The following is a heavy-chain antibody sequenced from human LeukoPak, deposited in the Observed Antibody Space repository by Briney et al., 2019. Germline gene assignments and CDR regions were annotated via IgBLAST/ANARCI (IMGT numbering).Heavy chain of an antibody. CDR2: ISGSGGST. CDR3: AKDIVGATIVSYYFDY. CDR1: GFTFSSYA. Sequence: GGSLRLSCAASGFTFSSYAMSWVRQAPGKGLEWVSAISGSGGSTYYADSVKGRFTISRDNSKNTLYLQMNSLRAEDTAVYYCAKDIVGATIVSYYFDYWGQGTLVTVSS. V-gene: IGHV3-23*01. D-gene: IGHD1-26*01. J-gene: IGHJ4*02.